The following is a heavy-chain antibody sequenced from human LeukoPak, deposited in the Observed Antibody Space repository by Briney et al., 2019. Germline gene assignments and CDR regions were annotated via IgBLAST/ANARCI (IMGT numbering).Heavy chain of an antibody. D-gene: IGHD6-19*01. V-gene: IGHV1-3*01. Sequence: ASVKVPCKASGYTFTSYAMHWVRQAPGQRLEWMGWINAGNGNTKYSQKFQGRVTITRDTSASTAYMELSSLRSEDTAVYYCAGPSGYSSGWGFDYWGQGTLVTVSS. J-gene: IGHJ4*02. CDR2: INAGNGNT. CDR1: GYTFTSYA. CDR3: AGPSGYSSGWGFDY.